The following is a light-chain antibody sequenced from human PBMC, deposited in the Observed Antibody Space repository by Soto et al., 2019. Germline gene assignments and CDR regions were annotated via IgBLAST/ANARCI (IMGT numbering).Light chain of an antibody. V-gene: IGKV1-9*01. CDR1: QGISSD. Sequence: IQLTQSASALSETVLDRVTITCRASQGISSDLAWYQQKPGKAPKLLIYSASTLQNGVPSRFSGSGSGTDFTLTISGLQPEDFATYYCQQLNSYPVTFGQGTRLEMK. J-gene: IGKJ5*01. CDR2: SAS. CDR3: QQLNSYPVT.